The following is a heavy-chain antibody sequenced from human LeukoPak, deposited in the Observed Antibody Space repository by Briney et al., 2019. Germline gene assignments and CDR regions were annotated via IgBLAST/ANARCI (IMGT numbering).Heavy chain of an antibody. CDR3: ARDYCGGDCYGLDY. V-gene: IGHV3-33*08. Sequence: GGSLRLSCAASRFTFSSYAMHWVRQAPGKGLEWVAVTWYDGSERYYADSVKGRFTISRDNSKNTLYLQMNSLRAEDTAVYYCARDYCGGDCYGLDYWGQGALVTVSS. D-gene: IGHD2-21*02. CDR1: RFTFSSYA. CDR2: TWYDGSER. J-gene: IGHJ4*02.